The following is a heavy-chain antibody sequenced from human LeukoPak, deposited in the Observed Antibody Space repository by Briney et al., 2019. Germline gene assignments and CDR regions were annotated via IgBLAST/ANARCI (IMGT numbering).Heavy chain of an antibody. Sequence: SVKASCKASGGTFSSYAISWVRQAPGQGLEWMGGIIPIFGTANYAQKFQGRVTITADESTSTAYMELSSLRSEDTAVYYCARGGYCGGDCYSAPLDYWGQGTLVTVSS. CDR2: IIPIFGTA. D-gene: IGHD2-21*02. CDR3: ARGGYCGGDCYSAPLDY. V-gene: IGHV1-69*13. J-gene: IGHJ4*02. CDR1: GGTFSSYA.